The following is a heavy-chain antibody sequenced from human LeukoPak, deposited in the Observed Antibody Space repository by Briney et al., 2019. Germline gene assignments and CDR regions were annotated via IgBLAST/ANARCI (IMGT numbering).Heavy chain of an antibody. CDR2: IYYSGST. CDR3: ARGYYDSGTYSGYFQH. V-gene: IGHV4-59*01. CDR1: GGSINDYY. J-gene: IGHJ1*01. D-gene: IGHD3-10*01. Sequence: SETLSLTCTVSGGSINDYYWNWIRQPPVKGLEWIGYIYYSGSTNYNPSLKSRVTISVDTSKTRFSLRLSSVTAADTAVYYCARGYYDSGTYSGYFQHWGQGTLVTVSS.